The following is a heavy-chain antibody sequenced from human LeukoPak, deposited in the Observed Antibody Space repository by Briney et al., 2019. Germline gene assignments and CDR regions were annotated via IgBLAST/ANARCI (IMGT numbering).Heavy chain of an antibody. CDR2: IFYTGST. Sequence: SETLSLTCTVSGASMSDYYWSWIRQPPGKGLEWIGNIFYTGSTNYSPSLESRVTMSVDTSKNQFSLKLTSVTAADTAVYYCARGTPIVYYYYYMDVWGKGPTVTVSS. CDR3: ARGTPIVYYYYYMDV. J-gene: IGHJ6*03. V-gene: IGHV4-59*13. CDR1: GASMSDYY. D-gene: IGHD1-26*01.